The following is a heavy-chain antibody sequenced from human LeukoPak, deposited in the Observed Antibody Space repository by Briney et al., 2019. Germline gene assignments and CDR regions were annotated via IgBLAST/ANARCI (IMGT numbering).Heavy chain of an antibody. CDR2: IYYSGST. J-gene: IGHJ5*02. CDR3: ARDRCSITNCPVGWFDP. D-gene: IGHD2-2*01. Sequence: SETLSLTCTVSGGSISSYYWSWIRQPPGKGLEWIGYIYYSGSTNYNPSLKSRVTISVDTSKNQFSLKLNSMTAADTAVYYCARDRCSITNCPVGWFDPWGQGTLVTVSS. CDR1: GGSISSYY. V-gene: IGHV4-59*12.